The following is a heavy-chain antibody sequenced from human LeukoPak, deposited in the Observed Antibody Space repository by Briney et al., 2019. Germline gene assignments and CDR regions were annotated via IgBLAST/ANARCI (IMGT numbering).Heavy chain of an antibody. Sequence: GGSLRLSCAASGFTFSSYGMHWVRQAPGKGLEWVAVISYDGSNKCYVDSVKGRFTISRDNAKDTLYLQMNSLRVDDTAVYYCATAGQWRFDSWGLGTLVTVSS. J-gene: IGHJ4*02. CDR3: ATAGQWRFDS. D-gene: IGHD6-19*01. V-gene: IGHV3-30*03. CDR1: GFTFSSYG. CDR2: ISYDGSNK.